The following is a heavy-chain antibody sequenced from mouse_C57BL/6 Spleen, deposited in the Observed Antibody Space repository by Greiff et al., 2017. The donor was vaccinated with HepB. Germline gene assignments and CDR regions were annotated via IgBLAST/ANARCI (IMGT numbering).Heavy chain of an antibody. Sequence: QVQLKQPGAELVKPGASVKLSCKASGYTFTSYWMQWVKQRPGQGLEWIGEIDPSDSYTNYNQKFKGKATLTVDTSYSTAYMQLSSLTSEDSAVYYCARRVGDYWGQGTTLTVSS. CDR3: ARRVGDY. D-gene: IGHD1-1*02. J-gene: IGHJ2*01. V-gene: IGHV1-50*01. CDR1: GYTFTSYW. CDR2: IDPSDSYT.